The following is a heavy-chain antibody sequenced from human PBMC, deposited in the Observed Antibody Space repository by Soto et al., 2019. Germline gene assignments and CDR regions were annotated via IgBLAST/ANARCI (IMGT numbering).Heavy chain of an antibody. CDR1: GFTFSSYA. D-gene: IGHD3-10*01. CDR2: ISYDGSNK. Sequence: QVQLVESGGGVVQPGRSLRLSCAASGFTFSSYAMHWVHQAPGKGLEWVAVISYDGSNKYYADSVKGRFTISRDNSKNTLYLQMNSLRAEDTAVYYCAREGGGDSFDYWGQGTLVTVSS. CDR3: AREGGGDSFDY. J-gene: IGHJ4*02. V-gene: IGHV3-30-3*01.